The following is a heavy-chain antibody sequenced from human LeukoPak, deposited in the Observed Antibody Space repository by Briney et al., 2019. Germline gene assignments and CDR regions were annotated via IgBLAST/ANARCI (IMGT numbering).Heavy chain of an antibody. CDR2: ISASGGST. Sequence: WGSLRLSCGASGFTFSSYAMSWVRQAPGKGLEWVSLISASGGSTHYADSVKGRVTISRDKSKNTLYLQMNSLRAEDTAFYYCAKGPKQQLVGSRGHYFDYWGQGTLVTVSS. V-gene: IGHV3-23*01. CDR1: GFTFSSYA. J-gene: IGHJ4*02. CDR3: AKGPKQQLVGSRGHYFDY. D-gene: IGHD6-13*01.